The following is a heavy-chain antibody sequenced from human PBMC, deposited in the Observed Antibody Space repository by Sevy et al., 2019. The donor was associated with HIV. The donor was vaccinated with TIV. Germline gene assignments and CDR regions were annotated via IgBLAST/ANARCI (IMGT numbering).Heavy chain of an antibody. V-gene: IGHV3-23*01. D-gene: IGHD2-8*01. CDR1: GFTFSKYS. J-gene: IGHJ4*02. CDR3: AREGCTKPHDY. CDR2: LSFGCGEI. Sequence: GGSLRLSCAASGFTFSKYSMSWVRQPPGKGLEWVSTLSFGCGEINHADSVKGRFTISRDNSKNSLYLQMNNLRGEDTAVYYCAREGCTKPHDYWGQGTLVTVSS.